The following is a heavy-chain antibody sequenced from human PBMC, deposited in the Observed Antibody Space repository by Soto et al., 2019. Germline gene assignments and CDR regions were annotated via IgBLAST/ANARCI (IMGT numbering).Heavy chain of an antibody. Sequence: EVQLVESGGGLVKPGGSLRLSCAASGFSFSKYSMNWVRQAPGKGLEWVSSINERSNNIYYADSVKGRFTISRDNAINSLYLLMNSRRPDDAAVYYCANFPSCSSSACLDYWGRGTLVTVSS. D-gene: IGHD2-15*01. V-gene: IGHV3-21*06. CDR2: INERSNNI. CDR3: ANFPSCSSSACLDY. CDR1: GFSFSKYS. J-gene: IGHJ4*02.